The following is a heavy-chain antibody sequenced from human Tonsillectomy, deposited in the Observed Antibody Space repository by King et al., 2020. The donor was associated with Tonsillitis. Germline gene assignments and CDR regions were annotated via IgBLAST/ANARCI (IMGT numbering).Heavy chain of an antibody. V-gene: IGHV3-23*04. D-gene: IGHD2-15*01. CDR1: GFTFSSCA. Sequence: VQLVESGGGLVQRGGSLRLSCAASGFTFSSCAMNWVRQAPGKGLEWVSGVSASGGSTYYADSVKGRFTISRDNSKKTLYLQMNNLRAEDTAAYYCEKAKGSASGWYFDIWGRGTLDTVST. CDR3: EKAKGSASGWYFDI. J-gene: IGHJ2*01. CDR2: VSASGGST.